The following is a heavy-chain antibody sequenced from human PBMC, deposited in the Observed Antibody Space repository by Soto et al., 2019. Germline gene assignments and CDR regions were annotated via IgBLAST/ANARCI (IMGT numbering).Heavy chain of an antibody. J-gene: IGHJ5*02. V-gene: IGHV4-4*07. CDR2: IYTSGST. Sequence: PSETLSLTCTVSGGSISSYYWSWTRQPAGKGLEWIGRIYTSGSTNYNPSLKSRVTMSVDTSKNQFSLKLSSVTAADTAVYYCARSRITIFGVVIINWFDPWGQGTLVTVSS. D-gene: IGHD3-3*01. CDR1: GGSISSYY. CDR3: ARSRITIFGVVIINWFDP.